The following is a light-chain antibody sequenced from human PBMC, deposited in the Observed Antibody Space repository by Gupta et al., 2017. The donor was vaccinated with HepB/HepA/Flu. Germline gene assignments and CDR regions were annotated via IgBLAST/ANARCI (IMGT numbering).Light chain of an antibody. CDR2: WAS. Sequence: DIVMTQSTASMAVSLGERATINCKSSQSVLYSSNNKNYLAWYQQKPGQPPKLLIYWASTRESGVPDRFSGSGSGTDFTLTISSLQAEDVAVYYCQQYYSTPPYTFGQGTKLEIK. CDR1: QSVLYSSNNKNY. CDR3: QQYYSTPPYT. J-gene: IGKJ2*01. V-gene: IGKV4-1*01.